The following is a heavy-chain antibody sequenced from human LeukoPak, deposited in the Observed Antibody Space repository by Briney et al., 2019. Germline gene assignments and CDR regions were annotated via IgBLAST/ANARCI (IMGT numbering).Heavy chain of an antibody. D-gene: IGHD1-26*01. CDR3: AREIRELLDY. Sequence: PGGSLRLSCAASGFTFSDYYMNWIRQAPGKGLEWVSYLSSSGSTIYYADSVKGRFTISRDNAKNSLYLQMNSLRAEDTAVYYCAREIRELLDYWGQGTLVTVSS. CDR1: GFTFSDYY. CDR2: LSSSGSTI. J-gene: IGHJ4*02. V-gene: IGHV3-11*04.